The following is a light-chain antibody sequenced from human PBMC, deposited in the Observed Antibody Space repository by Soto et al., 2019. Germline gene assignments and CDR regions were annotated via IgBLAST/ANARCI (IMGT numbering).Light chain of an antibody. J-gene: IGLJ1*01. CDR3: SSYTSSRTLV. Sequence: QSALTQPASVSGSPGQSITISCTGTSSDVGGYDYVSWYQQYPGKTPKLMIYDVSNRPSGVSNRFSGSKSGNTASLTISGLLAEDEADYYCSSYTSSRTLVFGSATKLTVL. CDR2: DVS. CDR1: SSDVGGYDY. V-gene: IGLV2-14*01.